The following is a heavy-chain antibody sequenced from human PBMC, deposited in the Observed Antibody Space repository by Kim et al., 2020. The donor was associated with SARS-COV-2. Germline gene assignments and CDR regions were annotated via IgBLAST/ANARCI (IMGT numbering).Heavy chain of an antibody. D-gene: IGHD6-19*01. V-gene: IGHV4-34*01. CDR2: MNYSGDT. CDR3: ARGARHHGQSSGWFGPQYYYYYMDV. Sequence: SETLSLTCAVYVGSFNNHKWNWIRQPPGKGLEWIGEMNYSGDTSYNSSLQGRITLSIDTSKNQFSLKLTSVTAADTAVYYCARGARHHGQSSGWFGPQYYYYYMDVWGKGTAVTVSS. J-gene: IGHJ6*03. CDR1: VGSFNNHK.